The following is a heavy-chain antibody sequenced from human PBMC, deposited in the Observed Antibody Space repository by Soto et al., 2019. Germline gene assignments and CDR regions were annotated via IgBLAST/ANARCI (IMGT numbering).Heavy chain of an antibody. J-gene: IGHJ5*02. Sequence: ASVKVSCKPSGYTFTDHAMYWVRQAPGQRFEWMGIINPSGGSTSYAQKFQGRVTMTRDTSTSTVYMELSSLRSEDTAVYYCARVGSSGWYAPQRYNWFDPWGQGTLVTVSS. D-gene: IGHD6-19*01. CDR1: GYTFTDHA. CDR3: ARVGSSGWYAPQRYNWFDP. V-gene: IGHV1-46*01. CDR2: INPSGGST.